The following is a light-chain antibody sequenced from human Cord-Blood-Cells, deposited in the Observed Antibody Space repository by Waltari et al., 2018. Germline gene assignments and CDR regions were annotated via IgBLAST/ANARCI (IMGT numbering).Light chain of an antibody. V-gene: IGLV2-23*01. CDR2: EGS. CDR1: SIDVGGYNF. J-gene: IGLJ1*01. Sequence: QSALTQPASVFGSPGPSTTIPCPGPSIDVGGYNFSPWYQQHPGKAPKLMIYEGSKRPSGVSNRFSGSKSGNTASLTISGLQAEDEADYYCCSYAGSSTYVFGTGTKVTVL. CDR3: CSYAGSSTYV.